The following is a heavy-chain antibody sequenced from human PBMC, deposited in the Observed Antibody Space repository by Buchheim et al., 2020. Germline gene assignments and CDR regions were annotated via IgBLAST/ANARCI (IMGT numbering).Heavy chain of an antibody. CDR3: ARDLGDYSSGWSSDINWFDP. Sequence: QVQLVQSGAEVKKPGSSVKVSCKASGGTFSSYAISWVRQAPGQGPEWMGGIIPIFGTATYAQKFQGSVTITADESPSTAYMELSSLRSEDTAVYYCARDLGDYSSGWSSDINWFDPWGQGTL. J-gene: IGHJ5*02. CDR1: GGTFSSYA. V-gene: IGHV1-69*01. D-gene: IGHD6-19*01. CDR2: IIPIFGTA.